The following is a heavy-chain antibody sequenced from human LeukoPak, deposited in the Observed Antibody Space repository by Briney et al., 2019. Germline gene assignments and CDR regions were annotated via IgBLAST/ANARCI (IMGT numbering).Heavy chain of an antibody. V-gene: IGHV3-48*02. CDR3: ASRAYGDYGFDY. D-gene: IGHD4-17*01. CDR1: GFTFSTYS. CDR2: ISSSSSTM. J-gene: IGHJ4*02. Sequence: PGGSLRLSCAASGFTFSTYSMNLVRQAPGKGLEWVSYISSSSSTMFYADSVKGRFTISRDNAKNSLFLQMNSLRDEDTAVYYCASRAYGDYGFDYWGQGTLVTVSS.